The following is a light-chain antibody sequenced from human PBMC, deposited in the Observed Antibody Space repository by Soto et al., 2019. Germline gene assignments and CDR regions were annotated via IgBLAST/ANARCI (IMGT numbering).Light chain of an antibody. J-gene: IGKJ2*01. Sequence: DIQMTQSPYTLSPSVGDRVSITCRASQSISGWLAWYQQKPGKAPKLLIYDASSLESGVPSRSSGSGSGTEFSLTISRLQPDDFATYYCQQYNSYSVNAFGQGTKLEIK. CDR1: QSISGW. V-gene: IGKV1-5*01. CDR2: DAS. CDR3: QQYNSYSVNA.